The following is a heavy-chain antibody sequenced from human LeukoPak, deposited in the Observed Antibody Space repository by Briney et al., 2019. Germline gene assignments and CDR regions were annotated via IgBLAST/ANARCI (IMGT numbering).Heavy chain of an antibody. CDR3: ARDLGCSSTSCYGPYYYYYMDV. Sequence: GASVKVSCKASGYTFTGYYMHWVRQAPGQGLEWMGWINPNSGGTNYAQKFQGRVTMTRDTSISTAYMELSRLRSDDTAVYYCARDLGCSSTSCYGPYYYYYMDVWGKGTTVTISS. J-gene: IGHJ6*03. V-gene: IGHV1-2*02. CDR1: GYTFTGYY. D-gene: IGHD2-2*01. CDR2: INPNSGGT.